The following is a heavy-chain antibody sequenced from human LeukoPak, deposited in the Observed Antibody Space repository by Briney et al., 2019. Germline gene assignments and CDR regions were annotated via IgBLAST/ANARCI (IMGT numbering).Heavy chain of an antibody. J-gene: IGHJ3*02. V-gene: IGHV3-23*01. Sequence: GGSLRLSCAASGFTFSSYAMTWVRQAPGKGLEWISAISGSAYSTSYADSVKGRFTISRDNSKNTLYLQMNSLRAEGTAIYYCARNTSGFKLGDAFDIWGQGTMVTVSS. D-gene: IGHD3-22*01. CDR3: ARNTSGFKLGDAFDI. CDR2: ISGSAYST. CDR1: GFTFSSYA.